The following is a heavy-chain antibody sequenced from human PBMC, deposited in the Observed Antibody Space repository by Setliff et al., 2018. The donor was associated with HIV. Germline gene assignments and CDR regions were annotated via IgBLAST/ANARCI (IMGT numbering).Heavy chain of an antibody. V-gene: IGHV4-34*01. CDR3: ARLRREEQWLVRGWFDP. CDR2: INHSGST. J-gene: IGHJ5*02. CDR1: GGSFNGYS. Sequence: PSETLSLTCAIYGGSFNGYSWTRIRQPPGMGLEWIGEINHSGSTYYNPSLKSRVTISVDTSKNQFSLKLSSVTAADTAVYYCARLRREEQWLVRGWFDPWGQGTLVTVSS. D-gene: IGHD6-19*01.